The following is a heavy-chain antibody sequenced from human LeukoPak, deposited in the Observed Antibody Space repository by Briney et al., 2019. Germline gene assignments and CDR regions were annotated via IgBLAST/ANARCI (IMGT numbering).Heavy chain of an antibody. CDR3: ARRAFLCSGGSCYGRFFDY. CDR1: GGSISSSSYY. V-gene: IGHV4-39*01. CDR2: IYYIGST. J-gene: IGHJ4*02. D-gene: IGHD2-15*01. Sequence: SQTLSLTCNVSGGSISSSSYYWGWIRQPPGKGLEWIGSIYYIGSTYYNPSLKSRVAISVDTSKNQFSLKLSSVTAADTAVYYCARRAFLCSGGSCYGRFFDYWGQGTLVTVSS.